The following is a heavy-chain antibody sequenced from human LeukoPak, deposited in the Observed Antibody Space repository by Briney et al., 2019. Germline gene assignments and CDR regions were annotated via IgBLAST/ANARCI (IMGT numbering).Heavy chain of an antibody. CDR3: ARSLYSYGI. J-gene: IGHJ4*02. D-gene: IGHD5-18*01. Sequence: SETLSLTCAVYGGSFSGYYWSWIRQPPGKGLEWIGEINHSGSTNYNPSLKSRVTISVDTSKNQFSLKLSSVTAADTAVYYCARSLYSYGIWGQGTLVTVSS. V-gene: IGHV4-34*01. CDR2: INHSGST. CDR1: GGSFSGYY.